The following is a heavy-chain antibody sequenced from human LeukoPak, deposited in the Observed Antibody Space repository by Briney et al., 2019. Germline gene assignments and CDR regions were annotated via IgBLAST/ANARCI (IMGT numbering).Heavy chain of an antibody. V-gene: IGHV3-11*06. CDR1: GFTFSDYY. CDR2: ISSSSSYT. D-gene: IGHD3-10*01. Sequence: GGSLRLSCAASGFTFSDYYMSWIRQAPGKGLERVSYISSSSSYTNYADSVKGRFTISRDNAKNSLYLQMNSLRAEDTAVYYCARVDNHGEWNSDYWGQGTLVTVSS. J-gene: IGHJ4*02. CDR3: ARVDNHGEWNSDY.